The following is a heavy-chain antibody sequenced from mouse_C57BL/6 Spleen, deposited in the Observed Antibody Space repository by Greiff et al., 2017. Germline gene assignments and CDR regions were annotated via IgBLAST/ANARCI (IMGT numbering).Heavy chain of an antibody. J-gene: IGHJ1*03. CDR1: GYSFTGYF. V-gene: IGHV1-20*01. Sequence: EVKLQQSGPELVKPGDSVKISCKASGYSFTGYFMNWVMQSHGKSLEWIGRINPYNGDTFYNQKFKGKATLTVDKSSSTAHMELRSLTSEDSAVYYCERGGYYGSSHWYFDVWGTGTTVTVSS. CDR2: INPYNGDT. CDR3: ERGGYYGSSHWYFDV. D-gene: IGHD1-1*01.